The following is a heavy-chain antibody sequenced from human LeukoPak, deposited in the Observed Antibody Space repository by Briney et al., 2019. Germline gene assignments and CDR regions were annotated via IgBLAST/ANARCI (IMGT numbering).Heavy chain of an antibody. J-gene: IGHJ4*02. D-gene: IGHD6-6*01. Sequence: GGSLRLSCAASGFTFSSYGMHWVRQAPGKGLEWVAFIRYDGSNKYYADSVKGRFTISRDNSKNTLYLQMNSLRAEDTAVYYCAKASIAARRSYYFDYWGQGTLVTVSS. CDR2: IRYDGSNK. CDR3: AKASIAARRSYYFDY. CDR1: GFTFSSYG. V-gene: IGHV3-30*02.